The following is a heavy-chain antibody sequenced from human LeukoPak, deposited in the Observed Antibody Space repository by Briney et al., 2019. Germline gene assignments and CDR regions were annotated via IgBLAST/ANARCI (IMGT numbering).Heavy chain of an antibody. CDR1: GGSFSSTNYY. J-gene: IGHJ4*02. CDR2: LYYSGST. Sequence: SETLSLTCTVSGGSFSSTNYYWGWIRRPPGKGLESIGTLYYSGSTYFNPSLKSRVTMSLETSKNQFSLNLSSVTAADTAVYYCVKMLATRAFDYWGQGTLVTVSS. CDR3: VKMLATRAFDY. D-gene: IGHD5-12*01. V-gene: IGHV4-39*01.